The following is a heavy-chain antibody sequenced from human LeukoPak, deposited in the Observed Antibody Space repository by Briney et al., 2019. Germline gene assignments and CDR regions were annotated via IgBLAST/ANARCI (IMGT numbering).Heavy chain of an antibody. J-gene: IGHJ4*02. Sequence: PGGSLRLSCAASGLTFSSYWMNWVRQAPGKGLEWVANIKEDGSEKYYVDSVKGRFTISRDNAKNSLYLQMNSLRAEDTAVYYCARDPSSLRDPFDYWGQGTLVTVSS. CDR2: IKEDGSEK. V-gene: IGHV3-7*01. CDR3: ARDPSSLRDPFDY. CDR1: GLTFSSYW.